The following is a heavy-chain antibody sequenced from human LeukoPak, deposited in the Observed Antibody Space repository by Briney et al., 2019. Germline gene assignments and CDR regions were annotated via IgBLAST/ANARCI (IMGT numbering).Heavy chain of an antibody. D-gene: IGHD1-26*01. J-gene: IGHJ4*02. CDR2: INVGNDNT. CDR1: GYTFTSYL. CDR3: ARDSIWGSGTYGFDY. V-gene: IGHV1-3*01. Sequence: ASVKVSCKASGYTFTSYLIHWVRQAPGQSLQWMGWINVGNDNTKYSQNFQGRVTITRDTSASTAYMELSSLRSEDTAVYYCARDSIWGSGTYGFDYWGQGALVTVSS.